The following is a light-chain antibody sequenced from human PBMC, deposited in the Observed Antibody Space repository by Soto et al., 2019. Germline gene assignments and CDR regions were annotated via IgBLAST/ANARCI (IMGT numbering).Light chain of an antibody. CDR1: SSDVGNYNF. CDR3: TSYAGSSIPVV. J-gene: IGLJ2*01. V-gene: IGLV2-8*01. Sequence: QSALTQPPSASGSPGQSVTISCTGASSDVGNYNFVSWYQQHPGKAPKLMIYDVTERPSGVPDRFSGSKSGNTASLTVSGLQAEDEVDYYCTSYAGSSIPVVFGGGTKLTVL. CDR2: DVT.